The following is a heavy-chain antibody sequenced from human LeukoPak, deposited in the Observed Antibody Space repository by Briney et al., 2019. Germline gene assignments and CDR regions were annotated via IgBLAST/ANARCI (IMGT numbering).Heavy chain of an antibody. CDR3: ARSDTLGYYYYYMDV. J-gene: IGHJ6*03. D-gene: IGHD3-9*01. Sequence: KPGGSLRLSCAASGFTFSDYYMSWIRQAPGKGLEWVSYISSSGSTIYYADSVKGRFTISRDNAKNSLYLQMNSLRAEDTAVYYCARSDTLGYYYYYMDVWGKGTTVTASS. V-gene: IGHV3-11*04. CDR2: ISSSGSTI. CDR1: GFTFSDYY.